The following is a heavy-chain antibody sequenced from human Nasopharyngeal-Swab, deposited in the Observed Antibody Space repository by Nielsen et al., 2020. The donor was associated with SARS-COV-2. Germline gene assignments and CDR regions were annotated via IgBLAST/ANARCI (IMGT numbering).Heavy chain of an antibody. J-gene: IGHJ4*02. CDR2: ISGSGGST. D-gene: IGHD5-12*01. V-gene: IGHV3-23*01. CDR3: AKYRYSGYAPGDY. Sequence: ETLSLTCAVYGGSFSGYYWSWIRQPPGKGLEWVSAISGSGGSTYYADSVKGRFTISRDNPKNTLYLQMNSLRAEDTAVYYCAKYRYSGYAPGDYWGQGTLVTVSS. CDR1: GGSFSGYY.